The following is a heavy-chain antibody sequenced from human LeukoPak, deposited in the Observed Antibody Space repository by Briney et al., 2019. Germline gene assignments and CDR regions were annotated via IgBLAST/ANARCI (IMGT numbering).Heavy chain of an antibody. Sequence: TSETLSLTCAVYGGSFSGYYWSWIRQPPGKGLEWIGEINHSGSTNYNPSLKSRVTISVDTSKNQFSLKLSSVTAADTAVYYCARGWDYYDSSGYSDAFDIWGQGTMVTVSS. CDR1: GGSFSGYY. J-gene: IGHJ3*02. V-gene: IGHV4-34*01. D-gene: IGHD3-22*01. CDR3: ARGWDYYDSSGYSDAFDI. CDR2: INHSGST.